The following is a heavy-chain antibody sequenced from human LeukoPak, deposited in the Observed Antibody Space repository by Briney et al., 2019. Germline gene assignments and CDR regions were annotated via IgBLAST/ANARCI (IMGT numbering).Heavy chain of an antibody. V-gene: IGHV1-2*02. Sequence: ASVKVSCKASGYTFTDYYIHWVRQPPGQGLEWMGWINPNSGGTSYAQKFQDRVTLTRDTSIRTAYMELSRLTSDDTAVYYCARHPNLDYWGQGTLVFVSS. J-gene: IGHJ4*02. CDR3: ARHPNLDY. CDR2: INPNSGGT. CDR1: GYTFTDYY.